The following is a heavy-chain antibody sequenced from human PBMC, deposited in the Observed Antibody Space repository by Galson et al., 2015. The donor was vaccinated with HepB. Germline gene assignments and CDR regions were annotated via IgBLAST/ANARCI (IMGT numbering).Heavy chain of an antibody. D-gene: IGHD2-2*01. CDR3: AKALGYCTTTSCPSNDY. V-gene: IGHV3-23*01. CDR1: GFTFSNYA. Sequence: SLRLSCAASGFTFSNYAMNWVRQAPGEGLEWVSTISGAGSTTYYADSVKGRFTISRDNSKKMLFLQMSSLRADDTAVYYCAKALGYCTTTSCPSNDYWGQGTLVTVSS. CDR2: ISGAGSTT. J-gene: IGHJ4*02.